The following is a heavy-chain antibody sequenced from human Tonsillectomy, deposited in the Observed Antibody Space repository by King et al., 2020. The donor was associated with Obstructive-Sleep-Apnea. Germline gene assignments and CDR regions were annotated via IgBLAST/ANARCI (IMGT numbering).Heavy chain of an antibody. CDR3: ARHLNSSFGYFHYGMDV. CDR2: IYYSGST. CDR1: GGSMRGYY. V-gene: IGHV4-59*08. J-gene: IGHJ6*02. D-gene: IGHD2/OR15-2a*01. Sequence: VQLQESGPGLVKPSETLSLTCTVSGGSMRGYYWSWIRQPPGKGLEWIGYIYYSGSTNYKPSLKSRVTISVDTSKNQFSLMMSSVTATDTAVYYCARHLNSSFGYFHYGMDVWGQGTTVTVSS.